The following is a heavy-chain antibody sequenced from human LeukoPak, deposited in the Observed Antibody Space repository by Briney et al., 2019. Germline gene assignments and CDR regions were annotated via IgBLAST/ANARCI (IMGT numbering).Heavy chain of an antibody. D-gene: IGHD5-24*01. CDR2: INHSGST. Sequence: TSETLSLTCAVYGGSFSGYYWSWIRQPPGKGLEWIGEINHSGSTNYNPSLKSRVTISVDTSKNQFSLKLSSVTAADTAVYYCARFSFQGKRYYFDYWGQGTLVTVSS. J-gene: IGHJ4*02. V-gene: IGHV4-34*01. CDR1: GGSFSGYY. CDR3: ARFSFQGKRYYFDY.